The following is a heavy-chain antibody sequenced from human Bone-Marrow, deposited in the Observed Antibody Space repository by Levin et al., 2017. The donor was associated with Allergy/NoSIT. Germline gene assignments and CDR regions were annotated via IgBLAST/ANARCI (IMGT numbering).Heavy chain of an antibody. J-gene: IGHJ5*02. V-gene: IGHV3-73*01. CDR1: GFTFSGSA. CDR3: TRLVGGYDL. Sequence: KVSCAASGFTFSGSAMHWVRQAPGKGLEWVGRIRSKANSYATAYAASVKGRFTISRDDSKNTAYLQMNSLKTEDTAVYYCTRLVGGYDLWGQGTLVTVSS. CDR2: IRSKANSYAT. D-gene: IGHD5-12*01.